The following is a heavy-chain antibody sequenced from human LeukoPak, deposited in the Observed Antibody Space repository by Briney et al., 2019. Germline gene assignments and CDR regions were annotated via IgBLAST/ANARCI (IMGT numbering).Heavy chain of an antibody. CDR1: GGTFSSYA. Sequence: SVKVSCKASGGTFSSYAISWVRQAPGQGLEWMGGIIPIFGTANYAQKFQGRVTITADESTSTAYMELSSLRSEDTAVYYCASPPIHYYDSSGYPYYFVYWGQGTLVTVSS. J-gene: IGHJ4*02. D-gene: IGHD3-22*01. CDR2: IIPIFGTA. CDR3: ASPPIHYYDSSGYPYYFVY. V-gene: IGHV1-69*01.